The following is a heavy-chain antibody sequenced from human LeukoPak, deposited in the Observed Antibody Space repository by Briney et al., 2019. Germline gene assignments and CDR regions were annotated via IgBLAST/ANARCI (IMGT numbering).Heavy chain of an antibody. CDR2: ISSSSDYI. V-gene: IGHV3-21*06. J-gene: IGHJ4*02. CDR1: GFTLSSYW. D-gene: IGHD2-8*01. CDR3: TRGTDGLWDF. Sequence: PGGSLRLSCADSGFTLSSYWMTWVRQAPGKGLEWVSSISSSSDYIFYADSVKGRFTISRDNAKNSLYLQMNSLRAEDTAVYYCTRGTDGLWDFWGQGTLVTVSS.